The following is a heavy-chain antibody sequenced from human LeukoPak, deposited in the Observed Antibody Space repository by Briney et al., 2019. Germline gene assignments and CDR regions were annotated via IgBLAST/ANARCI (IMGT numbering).Heavy chain of an antibody. CDR3: ARTDEYCGGDCYHFDY. V-gene: IGHV4-38-2*01. CDR1: GYSISSGYY. J-gene: IGHJ4*02. D-gene: IGHD2-21*01. CDR2: IYHSGST. Sequence: SETLSLTCAVSGYSISSGYYWGWIRQPPGKGLEWIGSIYHSGSTYYNPSLKSRVTISVDTSKNQFSLELSSVTAADTAVYYRARTDEYCGGDCYHFDYWGQGTLVTVSS.